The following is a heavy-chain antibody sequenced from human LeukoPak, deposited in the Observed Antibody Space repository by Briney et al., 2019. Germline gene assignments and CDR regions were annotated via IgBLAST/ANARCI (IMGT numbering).Heavy chain of an antibody. V-gene: IGHV4-34*01. J-gene: IGHJ3*02. CDR3: ARGPFPAPYAFDI. CDR1: GGSFSGYY. CDR2: INHSGST. Sequence: SETLSLTCAVYGGSFSGYYWSWIRQPPGKGLEWIGEINHSGSTNYNPSLKSRVTISVDTSKNQFSLKLSSVTAADTAVYYCARGPFPAPYAFDIWGQGTMVTVSS.